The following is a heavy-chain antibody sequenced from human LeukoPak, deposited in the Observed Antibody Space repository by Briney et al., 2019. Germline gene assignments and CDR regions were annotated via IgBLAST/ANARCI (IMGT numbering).Heavy chain of an antibody. CDR2: IYYSGST. D-gene: IGHD3-10*01. V-gene: IGHV4-59*12. J-gene: IGHJ4*02. Sequence: KTSETLSLTCTVSGGSISSYYWSWIRQPPGKGLEWIGYIYYSGSTNYNPSLKSRVTISVDTSKNQFSLKLSSVTATDTAVYYCARGGPLSGSYSVWGQGTLVTVSS. CDR3: ARGGPLSGSYSV. CDR1: GGSISSYY.